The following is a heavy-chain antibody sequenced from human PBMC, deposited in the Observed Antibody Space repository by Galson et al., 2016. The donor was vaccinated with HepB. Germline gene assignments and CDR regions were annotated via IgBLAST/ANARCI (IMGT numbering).Heavy chain of an antibody. Sequence: PALVKPTQTLTLTCTFSGFALNTSGVAVGRLRQPPGKALEWLGVIYWDDDQRYSRSLKSRITITKDTSKSQVVLTLTRLNPVDTGTYYCAHSPMGDDAFDAWGQGTMVTVFS. V-gene: IGHV2-5*02. CDR3: AHSPMGDDAFDA. CDR1: GFALNTSGVA. CDR2: IYWDDDQ. D-gene: IGHD1-26*01. J-gene: IGHJ3*01.